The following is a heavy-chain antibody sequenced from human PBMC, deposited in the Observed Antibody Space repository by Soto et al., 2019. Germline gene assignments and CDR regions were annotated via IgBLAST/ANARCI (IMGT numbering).Heavy chain of an antibody. CDR2: ISYDGSNK. CDR1: GFTFSSYG. V-gene: IGHV3-30*18. CDR3: AKVTRGFVVGQAAFEY. D-gene: IGHD2-2*01. J-gene: IGHJ4*02. Sequence: GGSLRLSCAASGFTFSSYGMHWVRQAPGKGLEWVAVISYDGSNKYYADSVKGRFTISRDNSKNTLYVQMNSLRAEDTAMYYCAKVTRGFVVGQAAFEYWGQGTQVTVSS.